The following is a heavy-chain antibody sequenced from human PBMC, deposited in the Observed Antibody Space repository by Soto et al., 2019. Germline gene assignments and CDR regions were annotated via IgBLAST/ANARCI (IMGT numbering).Heavy chain of an antibody. D-gene: IGHD3-10*01. CDR2: IYWNDDK. CDR1: GFSLSTSGVG. CDR3: AHRRGVIYPFDP. V-gene: IGHV2-5*01. Sequence: QITLKESGPTLVKPTQTLTLTCTFSGFSLSTSGVGVGWIRQPPGKSLEGLALIYWNDDKRYSPSLKSRLTITKDTSKNQVVLTMTNMDPVDTATYYCAHRRGVIYPFDPWGQGTLVTVSS. J-gene: IGHJ5*02.